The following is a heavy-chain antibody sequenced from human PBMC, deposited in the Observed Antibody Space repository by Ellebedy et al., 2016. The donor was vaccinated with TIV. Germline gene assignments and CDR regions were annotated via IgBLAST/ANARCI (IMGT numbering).Heavy chain of an antibody. V-gene: IGHV5-51*01. Sequence: GESLKISXKGSGYTFTDYWVGWVRQMPGKGLEWMGIIYPGDSDTRYSPSFQGQVTISADKSISTAYVQWSTLKASDTAIYYCARSAVAGREGRRWFDPWGQGTLVIVSS. CDR1: GYTFTDYW. CDR3: ARSAVAGREGRRWFDP. J-gene: IGHJ5*02. CDR2: IYPGDSDT. D-gene: IGHD6-19*01.